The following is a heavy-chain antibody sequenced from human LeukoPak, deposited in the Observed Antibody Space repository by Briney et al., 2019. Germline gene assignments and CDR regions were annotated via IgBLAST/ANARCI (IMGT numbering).Heavy chain of an antibody. Sequence: SETLSLTCTVSGGSISSYYRSWIRQPAGKGLEWIGRIYTSGSTNYNPSLKSRVTMSVDTSKNQFSLKLSSVTAADTAVYYCARYYDSSGYYYEASWFDPWGQGTLVTVSS. CDR2: IYTSGST. D-gene: IGHD3-22*01. J-gene: IGHJ5*02. CDR1: GGSISSYY. CDR3: ARYYDSSGYYYEASWFDP. V-gene: IGHV4-4*07.